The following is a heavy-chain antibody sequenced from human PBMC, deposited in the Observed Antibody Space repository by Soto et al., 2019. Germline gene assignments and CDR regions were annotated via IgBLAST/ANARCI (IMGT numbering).Heavy chain of an antibody. CDR2: IDGSGGST. Sequence: EVQLLESGGGLVQPGGSLRLSCAASGLTFSSSAMSWVRQAPGKGLEWVSFIDGSGGSTYYAGSVKGRFTIFRDNSKNTLYLQMSSLRAEDTAVYYCTKRTDAGVYDYWGQGTLVTVSS. CDR1: GLTFSSSA. D-gene: IGHD6-13*01. J-gene: IGHJ4*02. CDR3: TKRTDAGVYDY. V-gene: IGHV3-23*01.